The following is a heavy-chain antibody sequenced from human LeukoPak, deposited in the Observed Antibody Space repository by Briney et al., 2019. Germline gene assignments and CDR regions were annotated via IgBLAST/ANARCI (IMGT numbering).Heavy chain of an antibody. CDR2: IYHSGST. CDR3: ARVGWSGYYTSYYFDY. D-gene: IGHD3-3*01. CDR1: GYSISSGYY. J-gene: IGHJ4*02. V-gene: IGHV4-38-2*02. Sequence: PSETLSLTCTVSGYSISSGYYWGWIRQPPGKGLEWIGSIYHSGSTYYNPSLKSRVTISVDTSKNQFSLKLSSVTAADTAVYYCARVGWSGYYTSYYFDYWGQGTLVTVSS.